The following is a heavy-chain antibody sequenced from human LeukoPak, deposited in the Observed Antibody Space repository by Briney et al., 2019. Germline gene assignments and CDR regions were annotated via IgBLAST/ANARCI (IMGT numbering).Heavy chain of an antibody. J-gene: IGHJ4*02. V-gene: IGHV1-46*01. Sequence: GASVKVSCKASGYTFTSYYMHWVRQAPGQGLEWMGIINPSGGSTSYAQKFQGRVTMTRDTSTSTVYMELSSLRSEDTAVYYCAGDAMNSGYDSDFDYWGQGTLSPSPQ. CDR1: GYTFTSYY. D-gene: IGHD5-12*01. CDR2: INPSGGST. CDR3: AGDAMNSGYDSDFDY.